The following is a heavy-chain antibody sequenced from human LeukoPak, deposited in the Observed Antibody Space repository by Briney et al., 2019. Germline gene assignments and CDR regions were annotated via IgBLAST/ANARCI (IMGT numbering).Heavy chain of an antibody. J-gene: IGHJ4*02. CDR3: ASHEYSSGWYSHALDY. CDR1: GFTFSSYA. Sequence: GGSLRLSCAASGFTFSSYAMSWVRQAPGKGLEWVSAISGSGGSTYYADSVKGRFTISRDNAKNSLYLQMNSLRAEDTAVYYCASHEYSSGWYSHALDYWGQGTLVTVSS. CDR2: ISGSGGST. D-gene: IGHD6-19*01. V-gene: IGHV3-23*01.